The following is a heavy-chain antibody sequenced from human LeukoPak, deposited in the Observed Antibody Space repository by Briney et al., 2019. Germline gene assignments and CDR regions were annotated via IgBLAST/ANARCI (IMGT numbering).Heavy chain of an antibody. D-gene: IGHD3-22*01. J-gene: IGHJ4*02. CDR2: IGTSTSYI. Sequence: GGSLRLSCAASGFTFSTYIMNWVRQTPGKGLEWVSSIGTSTSYIYYADSVKGRFTISRDNAKNSLYLEMNSLRAEDTAVYYCAKPRGDYYDSSGYYYGDWGQGTLVTVSS. CDR3: AKPRGDYYDSSGYYYGD. V-gene: IGHV3-21*04. CDR1: GFTFSTYI.